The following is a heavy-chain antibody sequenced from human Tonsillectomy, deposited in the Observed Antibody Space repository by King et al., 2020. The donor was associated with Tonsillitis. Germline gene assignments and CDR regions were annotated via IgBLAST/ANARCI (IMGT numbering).Heavy chain of an antibody. CDR1: GFTFSSYD. CDR2: IGTADDT. Sequence: VQLVESGGGLIQPGGSLRLSCAASGFTFSSYDMHWVRQATGKGLEWVSAIGTADDTYYEDSVKGRFTISRENAKNSLCLQMNSLRAGDTAVYFCTRDRAGANYYFDLWGRGTLVTVSS. CDR3: TRDRAGANYYFDL. D-gene: IGHD4/OR15-4a*01. J-gene: IGHJ2*01. V-gene: IGHV3-13*01.